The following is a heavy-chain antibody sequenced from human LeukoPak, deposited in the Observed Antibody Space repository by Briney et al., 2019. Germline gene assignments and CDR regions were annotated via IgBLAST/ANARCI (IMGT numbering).Heavy chain of an antibody. CDR1: GFTFSSYW. V-gene: IGHV3-7*03. D-gene: IGHD6-13*01. J-gene: IGHJ6*02. CDR2: IKQDGSEK. CDR3: ARDLGSSSWTFYYYYGMDV. Sequence: GGSLRLSCAASGFTFSSYWTSWVRQAPGKGLEWVANIKQDGSEKYYVDSVKGRFTISRDNAKNSLYLQMNSLRAEDTAVYYCARDLGSSSWTFYYYYGMDVWGQGTTVTVSS.